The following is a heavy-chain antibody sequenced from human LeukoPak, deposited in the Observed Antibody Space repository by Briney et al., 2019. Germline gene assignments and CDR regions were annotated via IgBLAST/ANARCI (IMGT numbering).Heavy chain of an antibody. D-gene: IGHD3-3*01. CDR3: ARGANFWSGYYRTYYFDY. V-gene: IGHV3-7*03. J-gene: IGHJ4*02. CDR2: IKQDGSEK. Sequence: GGSLRLSCAASRFTFSSYWMSWVRQAPGKGLEWVANIKQDGSEKYYVGSVKGRFTISRDNTKNSLYLQMNSLRAEDTAVYYCARGANFWSGYYRTYYFDYWGQGTLVTVSS. CDR1: RFTFSSYW.